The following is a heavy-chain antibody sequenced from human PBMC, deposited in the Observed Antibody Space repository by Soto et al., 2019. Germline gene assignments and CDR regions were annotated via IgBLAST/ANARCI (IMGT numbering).Heavy chain of an antibody. J-gene: IGHJ3*02. CDR1: GGSISSYY. CDR2: IYYSGST. CDR3: ARVWGGAFDI. V-gene: IGHV4-59*01. D-gene: IGHD3-10*01. Sequence: QVQLQESGPGRVKPSETLSLTCTVSGGSISSYYWSWIRQPPGKGLEWIGYIYYSGSTNYNPSLKSRVTISVYTSKHQFSLKPSSVTVADTAVDYCARVWGGAFDIWGQGTMVTVSS.